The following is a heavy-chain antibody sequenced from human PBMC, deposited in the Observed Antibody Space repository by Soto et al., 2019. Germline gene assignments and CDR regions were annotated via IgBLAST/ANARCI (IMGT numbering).Heavy chain of an antibody. D-gene: IGHD3-10*01. CDR3: ARGLDGGSGSYYNPNWFDP. V-gene: IGHV1-69*01. CDR2: IIPSFGTA. Sequence: QVQLVQSGAEVKKPGSSVKVSCKASGGTFSSYAISWVRQAPGQGLEWMGGIIPSFGTANYAQKFQGRVTISADESTSTAYMELSSLRSEDTAVYYCARGLDGGSGSYYNPNWFDPWGQGTLVTVSS. CDR1: GGTFSSYA. J-gene: IGHJ5*02.